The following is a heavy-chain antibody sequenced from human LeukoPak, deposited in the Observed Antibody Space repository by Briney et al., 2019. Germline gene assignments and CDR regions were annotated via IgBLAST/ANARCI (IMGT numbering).Heavy chain of an antibody. CDR2: ISAYNGNT. V-gene: IGHV1-18*01. Sequence: ASVKVSCKASGYTFTSYGISRVRQAPGQGLEWMGWISAYNGNTNYAQKLQGRVTMTTDTSTSTAYMELRSLRSDDTAVYYCARVPREGSGSLAFDIWGQGTMVTVSS. J-gene: IGHJ3*02. CDR3: ARVPREGSGSLAFDI. D-gene: IGHD3-10*01. CDR1: GYTFTSYG.